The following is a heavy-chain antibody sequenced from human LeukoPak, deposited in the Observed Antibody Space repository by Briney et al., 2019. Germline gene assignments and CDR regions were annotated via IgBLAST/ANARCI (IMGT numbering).Heavy chain of an antibody. CDR2: IKQDGSEK. CDR1: GFTFSDYS. V-gene: IGHV3-7*01. D-gene: IGHD6-13*01. Sequence: PGGSLRLSCAASGFTFSDYSMNWVRQAPGKGLEWVANIKQDGSEKYYVDSVKGRFTISRDNAKNSLYLQMNSLRAEDTAVYYCARDTIAAARYWGQGTLVTVSS. CDR3: ARDTIAAARY. J-gene: IGHJ4*02.